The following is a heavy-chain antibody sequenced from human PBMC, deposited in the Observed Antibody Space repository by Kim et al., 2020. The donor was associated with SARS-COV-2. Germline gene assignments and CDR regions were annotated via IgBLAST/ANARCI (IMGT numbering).Heavy chain of an antibody. CDR3: ARDRSSYYDFWSGYYPSGVYSYYGMDV. J-gene: IGHJ6*02. V-gene: IGHV3-33*01. D-gene: IGHD3-3*01. CDR1: GFTFSSYG. Sequence: GGSLRLSCAASGFTFSSYGMHWVRQAPGKGLEWVAVIWYDGSNKYYADSVKGRFTISRDKSKNTLYLQMNSLRAEDTAVYYCARDRSSYYDFWSGYYPSGVYSYYGMDVWGQGTTVTVSS. CDR2: IWYDGSNK.